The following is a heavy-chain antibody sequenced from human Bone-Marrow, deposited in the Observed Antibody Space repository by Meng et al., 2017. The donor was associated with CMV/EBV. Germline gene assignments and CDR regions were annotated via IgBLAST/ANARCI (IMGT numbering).Heavy chain of an antibody. V-gene: IGHV4-34*01. CDR1: GGSFSGYY. J-gene: IGHJ4*02. D-gene: IGHD3-16*01. CDR2: INHSGST. Sequence: QVQLQQWGAGLLXXXXXLXPTXAVYGGSFSGYYWSWIRQPPGKGLEWIGEINHSGSTNYNPSLKSRVTISVDTSKNQFSLKLSSVTAADTAVYYCARGQGTFGGVMDYWGQGTLVTVSS. CDR3: ARGQGTFGGVMDY.